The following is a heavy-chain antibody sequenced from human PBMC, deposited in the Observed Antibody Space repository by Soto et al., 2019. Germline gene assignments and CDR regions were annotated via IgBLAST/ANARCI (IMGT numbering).Heavy chain of an antibody. CDR3: ARRLIDTEWLFRWFDP. CDR1: GGSISSSSYY. D-gene: IGHD6-19*01. V-gene: IGHV4-39*01. Sequence: QLQLQESGPGLVKPSETLSLTCTVSGGSISSSSYYWGWIRQPPGKGLEWIGSIYYSGSTYYNPSLKSRVTISVDTSKNQFSLKLSSVTAADTAVSYCARRLIDTEWLFRWFDPWGQGTLVTVSS. J-gene: IGHJ5*02. CDR2: IYYSGST.